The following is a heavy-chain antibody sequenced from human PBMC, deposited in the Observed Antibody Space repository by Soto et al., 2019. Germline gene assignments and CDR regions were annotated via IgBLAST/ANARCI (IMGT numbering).Heavy chain of an antibody. J-gene: IGHJ4*02. CDR3: AKVSSSWYAGFFDL. D-gene: IGHD6-13*01. Sequence: GGSLRLSCAATGLIFGSHAMSWVRQAPGKGLEWVAVISYDGSNKYYADSVKGRLTISRDNSKNTLYLQMNSLRAEDTAVYYCAKVSSSWYAGFFDLWGQGTLVTVSS. V-gene: IGHV3-30*18. CDR2: ISYDGSNK. CDR1: GLIFGSHA.